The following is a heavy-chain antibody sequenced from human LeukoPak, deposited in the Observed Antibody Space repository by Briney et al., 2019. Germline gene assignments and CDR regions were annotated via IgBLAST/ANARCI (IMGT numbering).Heavy chain of an antibody. J-gene: IGHJ5*02. Sequence: SETLSLTCTVSGGSISTYFWTWIRQPPGKGLEWRGYIYYSGITNYNPSLKSRVTISLDTSKNQFSLKVNSVTAADTAVYYCARSPSYSSSWYTNWFDPWGQGTLVTVSS. D-gene: IGHD6-13*01. CDR3: ARSPSYSSSWYTNWFDP. CDR2: IYYSGIT. V-gene: IGHV4-59*01. CDR1: GGSISTYF.